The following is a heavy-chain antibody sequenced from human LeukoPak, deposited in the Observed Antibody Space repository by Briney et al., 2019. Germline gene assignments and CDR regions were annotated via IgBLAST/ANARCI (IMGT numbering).Heavy chain of an antibody. CDR2: ISSSGSTI. Sequence: PGGSLRLSCAASGFTFSSYEMNWVRQAPGKGLEWVSYISSSGSTIYYADSVKGRFTISRDNAKNSLYLQMNSLRAEDTAVYYCGRDWEDDSSGVLDYWGQGTLVTVSS. J-gene: IGHJ4*02. V-gene: IGHV3-48*03. CDR3: GRDWEDDSSGVLDY. CDR1: GFTFSSYE. D-gene: IGHD3-22*01.